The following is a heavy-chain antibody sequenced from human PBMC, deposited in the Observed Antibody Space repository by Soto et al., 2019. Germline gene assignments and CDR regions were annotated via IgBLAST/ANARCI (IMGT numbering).Heavy chain of an antibody. J-gene: IGHJ5*02. CDR3: ARVGPVDHYCSSTSCPTLFDP. V-gene: IGHV4-31*03. CDR1: GGSISSGGYY. CDR2: IYYSGST. D-gene: IGHD2-2*01. Sequence: SETLSLTCTVSGGSISSGGYYWSWIRQHPGKGLEWIGYIYYSGSTYYNPSLKSRVTISVDTSKNQFSLKLSSVTAADTAVYYCARVGPVDHYCSSTSCPTLFDPWGQGTLVTVSS.